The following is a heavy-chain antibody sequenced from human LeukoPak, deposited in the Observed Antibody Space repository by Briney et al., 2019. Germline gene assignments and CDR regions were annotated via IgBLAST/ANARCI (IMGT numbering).Heavy chain of an antibody. D-gene: IGHD1-1*01. J-gene: IGHJ6*03. V-gene: IGHV1-69*13. CDR1: GGTFSSYA. Sequence: SVKVSCKASGGTFSSYAISWVRQAPGQGLEWMGGIIPISGTANYAQKFQGRVTITADESTSTAYMELSSLRSEDTAVYYCARIRYRYYYYYMDVWGKGTTVTISS. CDR2: IIPISGTA. CDR3: ARIRYRYYYYYMDV.